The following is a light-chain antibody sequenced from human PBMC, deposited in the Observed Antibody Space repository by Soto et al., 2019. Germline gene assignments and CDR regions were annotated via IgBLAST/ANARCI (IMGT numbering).Light chain of an antibody. Sequence: AIQLTQSPSSLSASVGDRVTITCRASQGISSDLAWYQQKPGKAPKLLIYDASSLESGVPPRFSSSGSGTDFTLTISSRQPEDVATEYYQQFNSYPLWTFGQGTKVEIK. J-gene: IGKJ1*01. V-gene: IGKV1-13*02. CDR1: QGISSD. CDR2: DAS. CDR3: QQFNSYPLWT.